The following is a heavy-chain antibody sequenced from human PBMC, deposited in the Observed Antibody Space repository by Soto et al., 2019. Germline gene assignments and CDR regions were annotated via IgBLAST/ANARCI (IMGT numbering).Heavy chain of an antibody. CDR2: ISYTATT. D-gene: IGHD3-10*01. J-gene: IGHJ4*02. CDR3: ARSPPRGSDY. V-gene: IGHV4-31*11. Sequence: QVQLQESGPGLVKPSETLSLTCAVSGGYISSGGYYWTWIRQSGKGLEWIGYISYTATTYYSPSLQDRVNISLDTSKNQFSLRLISVTAADTAVYFCARSPPRGSDYWGQGILVTVAS. CDR1: GGYISSGGYY.